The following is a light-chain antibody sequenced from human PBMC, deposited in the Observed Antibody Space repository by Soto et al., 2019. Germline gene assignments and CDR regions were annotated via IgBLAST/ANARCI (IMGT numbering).Light chain of an antibody. CDR2: EGS. Sequence: QSALTQPASVSGPPGQSITISCTGTSSDVGSYNLVSWYQQHPGKAPKLMIYEGSKRPSGVSNLFSGSKSGNTASLTISGLQAEDEADYYCCSYADSSTKLFGGGTKLTVL. CDR1: SSDVGSYNL. V-gene: IGLV2-23*01. J-gene: IGLJ2*01. CDR3: CSYADSSTKL.